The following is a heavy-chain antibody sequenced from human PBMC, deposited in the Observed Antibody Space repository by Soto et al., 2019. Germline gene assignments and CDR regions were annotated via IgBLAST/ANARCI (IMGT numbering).Heavy chain of an antibody. V-gene: IGHV3-30*18. CDR2: ISYDGSNK. Sequence: PGGSLRLSCAASGFTFSSYGMHWVRQAPGKGLEWVAVISYDGSNKYYADSVKGRFTISRDNSKNTLYLHMNSLRAEDTAVYYCLKDIGYCSSTSCYREYYYGMDVWGQGTTVTVSS. D-gene: IGHD2-2*01. J-gene: IGHJ6*02. CDR3: LKDIGYCSSTSCYREYYYGMDV. CDR1: GFTFSSYG.